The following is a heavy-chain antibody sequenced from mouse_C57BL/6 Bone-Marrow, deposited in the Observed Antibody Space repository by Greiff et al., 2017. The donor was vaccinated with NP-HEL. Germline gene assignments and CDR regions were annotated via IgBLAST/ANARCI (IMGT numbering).Heavy chain of an antibody. CDR2: IDPSDSYT. V-gene: IGHV1-50*01. D-gene: IGHD2-4*01. Sequence: QVQLQQSGAELVKPGASVKLSCKASGYTFTSYWMQWVKQRPGQGLEWIGEIDPSDSYTNYNQKFKGKATLTVDTSSSTAYMQLSSLTSEDSAVYYCARREGLRNYYAMDYWGQGTSVTVSS. J-gene: IGHJ4*01. CDR1: GYTFTSYW. CDR3: ARREGLRNYYAMDY.